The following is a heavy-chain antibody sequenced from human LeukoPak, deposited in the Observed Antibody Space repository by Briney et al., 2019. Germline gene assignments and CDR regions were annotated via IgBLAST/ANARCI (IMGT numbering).Heavy chain of an antibody. V-gene: IGHV3-48*01. CDR3: AGRGVEYCSSTSCQDV. CDR1: GFTLSNYN. Sequence: PGGSLRLSCAASGFTLSNYNMNWVRQAPGEGLEWVSYISYSSSIIYYADSVKGRFTNSRDNAKNSLYLQMNSLRAEDTAVYYCAGRGVEYCSSTSCQDVWGKGTTVTVSS. D-gene: IGHD2-2*01. CDR2: ISYSSSII. J-gene: IGHJ6*04.